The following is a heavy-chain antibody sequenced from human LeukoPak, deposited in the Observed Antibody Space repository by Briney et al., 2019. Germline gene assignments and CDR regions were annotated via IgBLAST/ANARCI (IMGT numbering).Heavy chain of an antibody. J-gene: IGHJ4*02. CDR3: ARSNSGYDFGSFNFDY. Sequence: GGSLRLSCAASGFTFSDHYMDWVRQAPGKGLEWVGRTRNKANSYTTEYAASVKGRFTISRDDSKNSLYLQMNSLRAEDTAVYYCARSNSGYDFGSFNFDYWGQGTLVTVSS. CDR1: GFTFSDHY. D-gene: IGHD5-12*01. V-gene: IGHV3-72*01. CDR2: TRNKANSYTT.